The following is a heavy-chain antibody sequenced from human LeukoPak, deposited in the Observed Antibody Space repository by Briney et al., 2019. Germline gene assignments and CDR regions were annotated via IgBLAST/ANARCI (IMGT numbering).Heavy chain of an antibody. CDR2: IWYDGSNK. CDR1: GFTFSSYG. Sequence: GGSLRLSCAASGFTFSSYGMHWVRQAPGKGLEWVAVIWYDGSNKYYADSVKGRFTISRDNAKNSLYLQMNSLRAEDTAVYFCARGGSYSLAIGQWGQGTLVTVSS. D-gene: IGHD1-26*01. V-gene: IGHV3-33*01. CDR3: ARGGSYSLAIGQ. J-gene: IGHJ4*02.